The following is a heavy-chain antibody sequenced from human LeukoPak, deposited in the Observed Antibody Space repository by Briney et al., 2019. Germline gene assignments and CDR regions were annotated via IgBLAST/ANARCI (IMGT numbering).Heavy chain of an antibody. CDR3: ARTDAFDI. CDR2: INSDGTST. Sequence: GGCLRLSCAASGFTLSSYWKHWVRKARGKGLVWVSRINSDGTSTSYADSVKGRFTISRDNAKNTLYLQMNSLRAEDTAVYYCARTDAFDIWGQGTMVTVSS. V-gene: IGHV3-74*01. CDR1: GFTLSSYW. J-gene: IGHJ3*02.